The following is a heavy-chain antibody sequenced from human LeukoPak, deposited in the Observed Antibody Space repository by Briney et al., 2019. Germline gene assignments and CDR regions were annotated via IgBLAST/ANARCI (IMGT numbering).Heavy chain of an antibody. CDR2: INPNSGGT. V-gene: IGHV1-2*02. J-gene: IGHJ4*02. CDR1: GYTFTGYY. CDR3: ARDFHRVGATDY. Sequence: ASVKVSCKASGYTFTGYYMHWVRQAPGQGLEWMGWINPNSGGTNYAQKFQGRVTMTRDTSISTAYMELSRLRSEDTAVYYCARDFHRVGATDYWGQGTLVTVSS. D-gene: IGHD1-26*01.